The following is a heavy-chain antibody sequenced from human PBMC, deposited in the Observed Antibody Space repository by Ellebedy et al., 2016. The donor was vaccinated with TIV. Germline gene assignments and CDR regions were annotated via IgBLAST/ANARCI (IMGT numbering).Heavy chain of an antibody. CDR1: GYTFTTYA. V-gene: IGHV1-3*01. CDR3: ARGVVATGTGGFQH. Sequence: AASVKVSCKASGYTFTTYALHWVRPAPGQGLEYMGWVNAGRGNKKYSQKFQGRVTITRDTSANTAYMEMSSLRSEDTAVYYCARGVVATGTGGFQHWGQGTLVTVSS. D-gene: IGHD1-1*01. J-gene: IGHJ1*01. CDR2: VNAGRGNK.